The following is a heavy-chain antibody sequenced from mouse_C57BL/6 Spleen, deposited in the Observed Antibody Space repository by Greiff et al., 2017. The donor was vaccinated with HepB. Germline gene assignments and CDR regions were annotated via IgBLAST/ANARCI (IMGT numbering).Heavy chain of an antibody. V-gene: IGHV5-4*03. D-gene: IGHD2-1*01. CDR2: ISDGGSYT. Sequence: EVMLVESGGGLVKPGGSLKLSCAASGFTFSSYAMSWVRQTPEKRLEWVATISDGGSYTYYPDNVKGRFTISRDNAKNNLYLQMSHLKSEDTAMYYCARSYGNYVDYAMDYWGQGTSVTVSS. CDR1: GFTFSSYA. CDR3: ARSYGNYVDYAMDY. J-gene: IGHJ4*01.